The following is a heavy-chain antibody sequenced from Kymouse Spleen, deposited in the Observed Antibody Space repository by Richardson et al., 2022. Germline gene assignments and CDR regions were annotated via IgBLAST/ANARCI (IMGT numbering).Heavy chain of an antibody. CDR2: ISYDGSNK. CDR1: GFTFSSYG. D-gene: IGHD5-12*01. CDR3: AKEGAVATIGYYYYYGMDV. J-gene: IGHJ6*02. Sequence: QVQLVESGGGVVQPGRSLRLSCAASGFTFSSYGMHWVRQAPGKGLEWVAVISYDGSNKYYADSVKGRFTISRDNSKNTLYLQMNSLRAEDTAVYYCAKEGAVATIGYYYYYGMDVWGQGTTVTVSS. V-gene: IGHV3-30*18.